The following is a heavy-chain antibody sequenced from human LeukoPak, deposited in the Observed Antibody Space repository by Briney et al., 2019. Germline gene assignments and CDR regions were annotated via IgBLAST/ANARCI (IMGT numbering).Heavy chain of an antibody. D-gene: IGHD3-22*01. V-gene: IGHV4-34*01. Sequence: SEXXXXTCAVYGGSFSGYYWSWLRQPPGKGLEWIGEINHSGSTNYNPSLTSRVTISVDTSKNQFSLKLSSVTAADTAVYYCARGYYDSSGYIVWGQGTLVTVSS. J-gene: IGHJ4*02. CDR2: INHSGST. CDR1: GGSFSGYY. CDR3: ARGYYDSSGYIV.